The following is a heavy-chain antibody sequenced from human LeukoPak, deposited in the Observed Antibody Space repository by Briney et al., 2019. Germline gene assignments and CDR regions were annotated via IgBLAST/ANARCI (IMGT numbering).Heavy chain of an antibody. Sequence: GGSLRLSCAASGFTFSSYAVHWVRQAPGKGLGWVAVISYDGSNKYYADSVKGRFTISRDHSKNTLYLQMNSLRAEDTAVYYCAREVAAGYYFDYWGQGAPVTVSS. D-gene: IGHD6-13*01. CDR1: GFTFSSYA. CDR3: AREVAAGYYFDY. V-gene: IGHV3-30-3*01. CDR2: ISYDGSNK. J-gene: IGHJ4*02.